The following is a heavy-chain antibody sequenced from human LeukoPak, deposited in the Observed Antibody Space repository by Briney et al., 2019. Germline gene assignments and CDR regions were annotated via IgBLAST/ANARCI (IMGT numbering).Heavy chain of an antibody. CDR2: INPNSGGT. V-gene: IGHV1-2*02. J-gene: IGHJ4*02. Sequence: GASVKVSCKASGYTFTGYYMHWVRQAPGQGLEWMGWINPNSGGTNYAQKFQGRVTITRDTSISTAYMELSRLRSDDTAVYYCARVSGSYYNEPPAYFDYWGQGTLVTVSS. CDR1: GYTFTGYY. D-gene: IGHD3-10*01. CDR3: ARVSGSYYNEPPAYFDY.